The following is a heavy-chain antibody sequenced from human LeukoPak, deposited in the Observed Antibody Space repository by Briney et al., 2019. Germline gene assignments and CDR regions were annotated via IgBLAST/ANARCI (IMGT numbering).Heavy chain of an antibody. D-gene: IGHD3-10*01. CDR2: IYTSGST. V-gene: IGHV4-4*07. Sequence: PSETLSLTCIVSGGSIRSYYWSWVRQPAGKGLEWIGRIYTSGSTNYNPSLKSRVTMSVDTSKNQFSMKLSSVTAADTAVYYCARDSGNLNWFDPWGQGTLVTVSS. J-gene: IGHJ5*02. CDR3: ARDSGNLNWFDP. CDR1: GGSIRSYY.